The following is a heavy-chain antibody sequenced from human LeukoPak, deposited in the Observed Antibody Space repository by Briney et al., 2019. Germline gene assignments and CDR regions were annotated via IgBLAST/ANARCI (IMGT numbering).Heavy chain of an antibody. CDR3: ARLPYCGGDRYPNWFDP. CDR2: IYPGNSDT. V-gene: IGHV5-51*01. J-gene: IGHJ5*02. CDR1: GYSFTSDW. Sequence: GESLKISCKSSGYSFTSDWIGWVRQMPGKGLELMGIIYPGNSDTRYSPSFQGQVTISADKSISTAYLQWNSLKASDTAMYYCARLPYCGGDRYPNWFDPWGQGTLVTVSS. D-gene: IGHD2-21*02.